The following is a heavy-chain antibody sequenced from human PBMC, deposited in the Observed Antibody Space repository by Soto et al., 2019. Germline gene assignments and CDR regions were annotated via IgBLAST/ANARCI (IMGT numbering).Heavy chain of an antibody. V-gene: IGHV3-7*05. CDR3: AREKAGIAAAVDY. J-gene: IGHJ4*02. Sequence: GGSLRLSCAASGFTFSSYWMSWVRQAPGKGLEWVANIKQDGSEKYYVDSVKGRFTISRDNAKNSLYLQMNSLRAEDTAVYYCAREKAGIAAAVDYWGQGTLVTVSS. D-gene: IGHD6-13*01. CDR2: IKQDGSEK. CDR1: GFTFSSYW.